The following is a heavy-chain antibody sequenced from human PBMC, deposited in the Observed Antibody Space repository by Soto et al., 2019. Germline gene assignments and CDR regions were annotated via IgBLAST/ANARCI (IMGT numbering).Heavy chain of an antibody. CDR1: GGSFSGYY. J-gene: IGHJ6*02. V-gene: IGHV4-34*01. D-gene: IGHD3-3*01. CDR2: INHSGST. CDR3: ARRSIRFLEWRNYYGMDV. Sequence: SETLSLTCAVYGGSFSGYYWSWIRQPPGKGLEWIGEINHSGSTNYNPSLKSRVTISVDTSKNQFSLKLSSVTAADTAVYYCARRSIRFLEWRNYYGMDVWGQGTTVTVSS.